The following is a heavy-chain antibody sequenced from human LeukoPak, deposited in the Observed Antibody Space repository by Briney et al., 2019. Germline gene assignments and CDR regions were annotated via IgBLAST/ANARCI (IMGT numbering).Heavy chain of an antibody. CDR1: GGSFSSGYW. D-gene: IGHD2/OR15-2a*01. V-gene: IGHV4-4*02. CDR2: IHHSGST. CDR3: ARNAYYSADY. Sequence: SETLSLTCAVYGGSFSSGYWWSWVRQLPGKGLEWIGEIHHSGSTNYNPSLKSRVTISVDKSKNQFSVMLTPVTAADTAVYYCARNAYYSADYWGQGTLVTVSS. J-gene: IGHJ4*02.